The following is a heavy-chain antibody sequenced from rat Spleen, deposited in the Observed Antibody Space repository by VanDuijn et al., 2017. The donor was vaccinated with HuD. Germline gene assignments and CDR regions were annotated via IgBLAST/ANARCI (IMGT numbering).Heavy chain of an antibody. D-gene: IGHD1-2*01. CDR2: ITYDGSST. CDR1: GFTLSDYY. Sequence: EVQLVESGGGLVQPGRSLKLSCAASGFTLSDYYMAWVRQAPTKGLEWVATITYDGSSTYYRYSVKGRFTISRDNAKSTLYLQMNSMRSEDTATYYCARHYYSSYTLLALDAWGQGASVTVSS. V-gene: IGHV5-29*01. J-gene: IGHJ4*01. CDR3: ARHYYSSYTLLALDA.